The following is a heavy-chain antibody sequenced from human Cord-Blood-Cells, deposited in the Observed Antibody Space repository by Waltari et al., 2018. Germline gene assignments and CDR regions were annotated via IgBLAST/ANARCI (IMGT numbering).Heavy chain of an antibody. J-gene: IGHJ3*02. CDR1: GYTFTGYY. D-gene: IGHD1-1*01. CDR2: INPNSGAT. V-gene: IGHV1-2*02. CDR3: ARSRNTDAFDI. Sequence: QVQLVQSGAEVKKPGASVKVSCKASGYTFTGYYMHWVRQAPGQGLGGMGWINPNSGATNYAQKFQGRVTMTRDTSISTAYMELSRLRSDDTAVYYCARSRNTDAFDIWGQGTMVTVSS.